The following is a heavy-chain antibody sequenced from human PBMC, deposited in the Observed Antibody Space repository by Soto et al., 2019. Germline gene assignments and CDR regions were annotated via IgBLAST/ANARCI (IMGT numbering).Heavy chain of an antibody. CDR3: ASDLVGASDSYGLDV. Sequence: PGGSLRLSCAASGFPFSNYCRHLVRHAPGKGLEWVAIIWHDGNNKYYADSVRGRFIISRDNSKNRLYLQMNSLRAEDTAVYYCASDLVGASDSYGLDVWGQGTPVTVSS. V-gene: IGHV3-33*01. CDR1: GFPFSNYC. J-gene: IGHJ6*02. CDR2: IWHDGNNK. D-gene: IGHD1-26*01.